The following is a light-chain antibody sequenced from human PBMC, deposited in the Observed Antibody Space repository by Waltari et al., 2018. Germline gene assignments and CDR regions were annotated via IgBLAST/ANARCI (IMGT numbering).Light chain of an antibody. CDR3: SSFTSSSVYV. V-gene: IGLV2-14*01. J-gene: IGLJ1*01. CDR2: EVS. Sequence: SALSPPASVAGSPGQAIPIPCTGTSRDGCGFKYVPWYQPYPGKAPKLRIFEVSNRPSGVSNRFSGSKSGNTASLTISGLQAEDEADYYCSSFTSSSVYVFGTGTKVTVL. CDR1: SRDGCGFKY.